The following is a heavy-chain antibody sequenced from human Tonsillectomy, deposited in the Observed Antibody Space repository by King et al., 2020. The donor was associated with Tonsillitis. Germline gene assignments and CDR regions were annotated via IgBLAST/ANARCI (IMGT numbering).Heavy chain of an antibody. Sequence: QLQESGPGVVKPSETLSLTCTVSGGSISSSDHYWAWIRQPPGKGLEWIGYMSYSGTIFYNPSLKSRITISGGTSENRFSLKLSSGTAADTAVYFCARSVSGSFDYWGQGALVTVSS. D-gene: IGHD1-26*01. V-gene: IGHV4-39*01. CDR1: GGSISSSDHY. CDR3: ARSVSGSFDY. CDR2: MSYSGTI. J-gene: IGHJ4*02.